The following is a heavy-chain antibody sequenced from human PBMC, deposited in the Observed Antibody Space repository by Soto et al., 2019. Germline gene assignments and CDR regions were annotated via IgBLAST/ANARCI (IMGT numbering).Heavy chain of an antibody. D-gene: IGHD3-10*01. J-gene: IGHJ4*02. CDR3: ASRKSSPYFDY. CDR2: IYYSGST. V-gene: IGHV4-30-4*01. CDR1: GGSISSGDYY. Sequence: QVQLQESGPGLVKPSQTLSLTCTVSGGSISSGDYYWSWIRQPPGKGLEWIGYIYYSGSTYYNPSLTRPVTISVDTSKNQFSLQLSSVTAADTAVYYCASRKSSPYFDYWGQGTLVTVSS.